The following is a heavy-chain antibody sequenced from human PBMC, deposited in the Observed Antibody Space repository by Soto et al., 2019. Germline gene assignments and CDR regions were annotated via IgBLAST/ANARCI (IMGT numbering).Heavy chain of an antibody. Sequence: SETLSLTCTVSGGSISSYYWSCIRQPPGKGLEWIGYICYSGSTNYNPSLKSRVTISVDTSKNQFSLKLSSVTAAETAVYYCARRRGYSYGSVDWFEPWGQGTLVTVSS. CDR3: ARRRGYSYGSVDWFEP. J-gene: IGHJ5*02. V-gene: IGHV4-59*12. CDR1: GGSISSYY. D-gene: IGHD5-18*01. CDR2: ICYSGST.